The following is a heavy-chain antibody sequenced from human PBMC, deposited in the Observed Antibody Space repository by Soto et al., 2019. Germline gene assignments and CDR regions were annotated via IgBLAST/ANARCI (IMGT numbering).Heavy chain of an antibody. CDR3: AREASRDGYNYSVNNWFDP. Sequence: QVQLQQWGAGLLKPSETLSLTCAVYGGSFSGYYWSWIRQPPGKGLEWIGEINHSGSTNYNPSLKSRVTISVDTSKNQFSLKLSSVTAADTAVYYCAREASRDGYNYSVNNWFDPWGQGTLVTVSS. V-gene: IGHV4-34*01. CDR2: INHSGST. CDR1: GGSFSGYY. J-gene: IGHJ5*02. D-gene: IGHD5-12*01.